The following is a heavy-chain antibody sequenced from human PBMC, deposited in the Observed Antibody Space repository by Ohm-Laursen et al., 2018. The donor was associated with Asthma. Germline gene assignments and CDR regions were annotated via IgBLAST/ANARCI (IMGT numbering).Heavy chain of an antibody. J-gene: IGHJ4*02. CDR3: ARGRRTEKSRYYDILTGYYDDRGY. CDR1: GYTFTSYD. CDR2: MNPNSGNT. V-gene: IGHV1-8*01. Sequence: GASVKVSCKASGYTFTSYDINWVRQATGQGLEWMGWMNPNSGNTGYAQKFQGRVTMTRNTSISTAYMELSSLRSEDTAVYYCARGRRTEKSRYYDILTGYYDDRGYWGQGTLVTVSS. D-gene: IGHD3-9*01.